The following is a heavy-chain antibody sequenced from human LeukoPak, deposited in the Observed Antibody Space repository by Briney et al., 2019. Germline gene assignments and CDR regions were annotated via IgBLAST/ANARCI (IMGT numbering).Heavy chain of an antibody. V-gene: IGHV6-1*01. CDR1: GDGVSSNSAA. Sequence: SQTLSLTCAISGDGVSSNSAAWNWIRQSPSRGLEWLGRTYYRSKWYNDYAVSVKSRITINPDTSKNQFSLQLNSVTPEDTAVYYCARQVIEWLSGRAAAGNFNWFDPWGQGTLVTVSS. CDR2: TYYRSKWYN. CDR3: ARQVIEWLSGRAAAGNFNWFDP. J-gene: IGHJ5*02. D-gene: IGHD6-13*01.